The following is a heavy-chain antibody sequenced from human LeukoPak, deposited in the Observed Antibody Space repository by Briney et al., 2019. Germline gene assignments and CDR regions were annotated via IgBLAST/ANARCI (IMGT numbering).Heavy chain of an antibody. CDR3: ARTWIQLWSPFDY. CDR1: GFTFSNYA. V-gene: IGHV3-7*01. CDR2: IKQDGSEK. J-gene: IGHJ4*02. D-gene: IGHD5-18*01. Sequence: GGSLRLSCAASGFTFSNYAVSWVRQAPGKGLEWVANIKQDGSEKYYVDSVKGRFTISRDNAKNSLYLQINSLRAEDTAVYYCARTWIQLWSPFDYWGQGTLVTVSS.